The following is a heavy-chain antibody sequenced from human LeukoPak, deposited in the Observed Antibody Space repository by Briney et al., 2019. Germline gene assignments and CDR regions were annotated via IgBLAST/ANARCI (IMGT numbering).Heavy chain of an antibody. CDR1: GFTFDDYA. CDR2: INWNSDSI. J-gene: IGHJ4*02. CDR3: AKDAFISLSFDF. Sequence: PGGSLRLSCAASGFTFDDYAMHWVRQAPGKGLEWVAGINWNSDSIGYADSVKGRFTISRDNAKNSLYLQMSSLRAEDTALYYCAKDAFISLSFDFWGQGTLVTVSS. V-gene: IGHV3-9*01.